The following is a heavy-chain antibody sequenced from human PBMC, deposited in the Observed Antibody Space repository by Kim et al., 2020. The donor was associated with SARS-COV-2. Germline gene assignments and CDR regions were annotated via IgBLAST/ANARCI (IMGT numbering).Heavy chain of an antibody. V-gene: IGHV3-21*04. D-gene: IGHD6-19*01. CDR1: GFTFSSYS. CDR3: ARVLPSGCSYFDY. J-gene: IGHJ4*02. Sequence: GGSLRLSCAASGFTFSSYSMNWVRQAPGKGLEWMSSISSSSSYIYYADSVKGRFTISGDNARASLYLQMNSLRAEDTAVYYCARVLPSGCSYFDYWCQG. CDR2: ISSSSSYI.